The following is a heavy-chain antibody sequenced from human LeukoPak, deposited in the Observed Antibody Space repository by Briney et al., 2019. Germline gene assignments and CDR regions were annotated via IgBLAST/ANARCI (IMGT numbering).Heavy chain of an antibody. CDR2: TYYRSKWYN. Sequence: SQTLSLTCAISGGSVSSNSAAWNWIRQSPSRGLEWLGRTYYRSKWYNDYAVSVKSRITISPDTSKNQFSLQLNSVTPEDTAVYYCARLSREARHWGDAFDIWGQGTMVTVSS. D-gene: IGHD3-16*01. CDR1: GGSVSSNSAA. J-gene: IGHJ3*02. V-gene: IGHV6-1*01. CDR3: ARLSREARHWGDAFDI.